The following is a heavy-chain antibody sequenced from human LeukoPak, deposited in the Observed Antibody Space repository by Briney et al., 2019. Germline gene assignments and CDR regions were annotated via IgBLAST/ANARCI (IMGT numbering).Heavy chain of an antibody. D-gene: IGHD3-3*01. CDR1: GGSFSGYY. CDR3: ARSGYDFWSGYSQYFQH. J-gene: IGHJ1*01. V-gene: IGHV4-34*01. CDR2: INHSGST. Sequence: PSETLSLTCPVYGGSFSGYYWSWIRQPPGKGLEWIGEINHSGSTNYNPSLKSRVTISVDTSKNQLSLKLSSVTAADTAVYYCARSGYDFWSGYSQYFQHWGQGTLVTVSS.